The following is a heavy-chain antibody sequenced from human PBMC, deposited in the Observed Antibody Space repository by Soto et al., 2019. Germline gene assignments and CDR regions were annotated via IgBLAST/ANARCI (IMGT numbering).Heavy chain of an antibody. J-gene: IGHJ4*02. Sequence: QVQLQESGPGLVKPSETLSLTCSVSGGSISGSSYYWGWIRQPPGKGLEWIGSIYHSGSTYDNPSLTSRVTISVDTSKNQVSLKLSSVTAADTAVYYCARRDIYGHQAPYWGQGTLVTVSS. D-gene: IGHD2-15*01. CDR2: IYHSGST. CDR3: ARRDIYGHQAPY. V-gene: IGHV4-39*01. CDR1: GGSISGSSYY.